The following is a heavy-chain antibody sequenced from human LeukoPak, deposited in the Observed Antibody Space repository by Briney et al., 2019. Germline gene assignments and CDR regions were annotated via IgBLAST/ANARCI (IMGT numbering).Heavy chain of an antibody. Sequence: QPSETLSLTCAVYGGSFSGYYWSWIRQPPGKGLEWIGEINHSGSTNYKPSLKSRVTISVDTSKNQFSLKLSSVTAADTAVYYCASLAAAGNNHYYYYGMDVWGQGTTVTVSS. D-gene: IGHD6-13*01. CDR2: INHSGST. CDR3: ASLAAAGNNHYYYYGMDV. J-gene: IGHJ6*02. V-gene: IGHV4-34*01. CDR1: GGSFSGYY.